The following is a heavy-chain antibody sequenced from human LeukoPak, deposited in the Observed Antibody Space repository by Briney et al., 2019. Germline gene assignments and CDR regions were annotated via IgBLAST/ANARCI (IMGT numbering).Heavy chain of an antibody. Sequence: SETLSLTCTVSGGSISIYYWGWIRRPPAKGLEWVGYSYYTGSTNYNPSIKSRVSLSVDTSKHPFSLKLSSVTAADTPVYYCARRASSNWQFDYWGQGTLVTVSS. CDR3: ARRASSNWQFDY. CDR1: GGSISIYY. D-gene: IGHD6-13*01. J-gene: IGHJ4*02. CDR2: SYYTGST. V-gene: IGHV4-59*08.